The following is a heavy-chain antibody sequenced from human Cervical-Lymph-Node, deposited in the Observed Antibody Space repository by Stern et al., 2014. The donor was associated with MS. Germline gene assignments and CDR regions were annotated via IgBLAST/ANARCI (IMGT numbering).Heavy chain of an antibody. V-gene: IGHV4-39*01. CDR3: AKHACTGAACPFDL. CDR2: VYYSGAT. CDR1: GDSISSYTHY. Sequence: QVQLQESGPGLVKPSETLSLTCAVSGDSISSYTHYWAWIRQPPGKGLEWIGSVYYSGATYYTPSLKSPVTISVDTSKNHFPLGLNSVTAADTAVYYCAKHACTGAACPFDLWGQGTLVTVSS. J-gene: IGHJ4*02. D-gene: IGHD2-8*02.